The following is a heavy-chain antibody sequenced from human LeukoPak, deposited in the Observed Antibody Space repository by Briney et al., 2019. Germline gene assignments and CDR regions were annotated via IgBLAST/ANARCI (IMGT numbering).Heavy chain of an antibody. CDR2: INPNSGGT. CDR3: ARGHPLVLNY. CDR1: GYTFTSYG. D-gene: IGHD6-6*01. Sequence: ASVKVSCKASGYTFTSYGISWVRQAPGQGLEWMGWINPNSGGTNYAQKFQGRVTMTRDTSISTAYMELSRLRSDDTAVYYCARGHPLVLNYWGQGTLVTVSS. V-gene: IGHV1-2*02. J-gene: IGHJ4*02.